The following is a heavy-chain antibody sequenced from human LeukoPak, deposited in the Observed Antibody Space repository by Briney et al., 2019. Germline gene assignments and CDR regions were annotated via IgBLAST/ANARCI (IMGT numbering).Heavy chain of an antibody. V-gene: IGHV4-59*01. CDR3: ARDRPATENWYLDL. CDR1: GGSSSNYY. D-gene: IGHD1-26*01. CDR2: MYYSGST. J-gene: IGHJ2*01. Sequence: SETLSLTCSVSGGSSSNYYWSWIRQPPGKGLEWIGYMYYSGSTNYNPSLKSRVTMSVDTSKNQFSLKLSSVTAADTAVYYCARDRPATENWYLDLWGRGTLVTVSS.